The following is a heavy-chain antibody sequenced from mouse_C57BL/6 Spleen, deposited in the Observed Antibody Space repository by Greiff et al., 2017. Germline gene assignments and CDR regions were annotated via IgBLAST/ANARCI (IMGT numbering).Heavy chain of an antibody. Sequence: VKLMESGPELVKPGASVKISCKASGYAFSSSWMNWVKQRPGKGLEWIGRIYPGDGDTNYNGKFKGKATLTADESSSTAYMQLSSLTSEDSAVYFCARLGAQGDYYAMDYWGQGTSVTVSS. V-gene: IGHV1-82*01. D-gene: IGHD3-2*02. CDR2: IYPGDGDT. CDR3: ARLGAQGDYYAMDY. J-gene: IGHJ4*01. CDR1: GYAFSSSW.